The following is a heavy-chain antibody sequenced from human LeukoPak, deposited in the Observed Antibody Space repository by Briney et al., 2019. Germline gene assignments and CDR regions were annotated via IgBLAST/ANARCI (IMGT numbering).Heavy chain of an antibody. Sequence: SETLSLTCTVSGGSISSGGYYWSWIRQHPGTGLEWIGYIYYSGSTYYNPSLKSRVTISVDTSKNQFSLKLSSVIAADTAVYYCARVASGGYSSKYAFDIWGQGTMVTVSS. D-gene: IGHD5-18*01. CDR1: GGSISSGGYY. CDR2: IYYSGST. CDR3: ARVASGGYSSKYAFDI. J-gene: IGHJ3*02. V-gene: IGHV4-31*03.